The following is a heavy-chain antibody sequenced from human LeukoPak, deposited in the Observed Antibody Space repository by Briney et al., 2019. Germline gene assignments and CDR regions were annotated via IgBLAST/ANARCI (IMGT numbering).Heavy chain of an antibody. V-gene: IGHV3-73*01. D-gene: IGHD6-13*01. CDR1: GFTFSGSA. Sequence: PGGTLRLSCAASGFTFSGSAMHWVRQASGKGLEWVGRIRSKANSYATAYAASVKGRFTISRDDSKNTAYLQMNSLKTEDTAVYYCTTQKNPRIAAAGFDPWGQGTLVTVSS. CDR3: TTQKNPRIAAAGFDP. J-gene: IGHJ5*02. CDR2: IRSKANSYAT.